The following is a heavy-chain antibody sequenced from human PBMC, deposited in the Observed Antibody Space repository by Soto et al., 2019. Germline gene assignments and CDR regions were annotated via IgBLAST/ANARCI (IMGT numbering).Heavy chain of an antibody. CDR2: IGAYNGNT. CDR3: ARNYDFWSGVPFDI. D-gene: IGHD3-3*01. Sequence: ASVKVSCKGPGSAIHWVRQAPGQGLEWMGWIGAYNGNTNYAQKLQGRVTMTTDTSTSTAYMELRSLRSDDTAVYYCARNYDFWSGVPFDIWGQGTMVTVSS. J-gene: IGHJ3*02. V-gene: IGHV1-18*01. CDR1: GSA.